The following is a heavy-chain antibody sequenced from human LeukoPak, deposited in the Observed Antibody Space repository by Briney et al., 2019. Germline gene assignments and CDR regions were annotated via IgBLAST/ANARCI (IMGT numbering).Heavy chain of an antibody. D-gene: IGHD3-22*01. CDR2: LRFDGGYK. V-gene: IGHV3-30*02. Sequence: GGSLRLSCGACGFTFNKFGIHWVRQAPGKGLEWVAFLRFDGGYKYYADSVKGRFIISRDNSKNTLYLQMNNLRPEDTAVYYCAKVRGYYDSSGYLDYWGQGTLVTVSS. CDR1: GFTFNKFG. J-gene: IGHJ4*02. CDR3: AKVRGYYDSSGYLDY.